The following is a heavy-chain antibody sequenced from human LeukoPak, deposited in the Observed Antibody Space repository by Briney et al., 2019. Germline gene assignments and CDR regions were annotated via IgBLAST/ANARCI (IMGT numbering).Heavy chain of an antibody. CDR2: VYHSGST. CDR3: ATNGYYCMDV. J-gene: IGHJ6*03. Sequence: SETLSLTCAVSGGSISSSSWWSWVRQPPGKGLEWIGEVYHSGSTNYNPSLKSRVFISVDKSQNQFSLKVNSLTAADTAVYYCATNGYYCMDVWGKGTTVTVSS. D-gene: IGHD2-8*01. CDR1: GGSISSSSW. V-gene: IGHV4-4*02.